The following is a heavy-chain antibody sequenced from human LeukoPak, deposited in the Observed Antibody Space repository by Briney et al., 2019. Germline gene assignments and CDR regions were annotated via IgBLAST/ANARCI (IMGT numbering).Heavy chain of an antibody. CDR3: ARVGPGSYCGGDCPLDY. V-gene: IGHV1-18*01. CDR2: ISTYNGNT. CDR1: GYTFTNYG. Sequence: GASVKVSCKASGYTFTNYGISWVRQAPGQGLEWMGWISTYNGNTNYAQKFQGRVTMTTDTSTSTAYMELRSLRSDDTAVYYCARVGPGSYCGGDCPLDYWGQGTLVTVSS. D-gene: IGHD2-21*01. J-gene: IGHJ4*02.